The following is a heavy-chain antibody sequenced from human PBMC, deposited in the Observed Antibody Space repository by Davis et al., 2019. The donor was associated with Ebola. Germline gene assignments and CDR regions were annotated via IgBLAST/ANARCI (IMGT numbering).Heavy chain of an antibody. D-gene: IGHD6-19*01. J-gene: IGHJ4*02. V-gene: IGHV4-59*12. CDR2: IFYSGSS. Sequence: PSETLSLTCTVSGGSISSYYWSWIRQPPGKGLEWIGCIFYSGSSNYNPSLKSRVTISVDTSKNQFSLKVRSVTAADTAVYYCATVISLRSGWYERTDYWGQGTLVTVSS. CDR1: GGSISSYY. CDR3: ATVISLRSGWYERTDY.